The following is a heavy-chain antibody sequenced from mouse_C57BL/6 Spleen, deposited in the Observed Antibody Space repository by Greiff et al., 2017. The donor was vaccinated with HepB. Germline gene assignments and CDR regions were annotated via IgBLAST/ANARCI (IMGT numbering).Heavy chain of an antibody. CDR1: GYTFTSYW. Sequence: QVQLQQSGAELVMPGASVKLSCKASGYTFTSYWMHWVKQRPGQGLEWIGEIDPSDSYTNYNQKFKGKSTLTVDKSSSTAYMQLSSLTSEDSAVYYCARGRATVVADYWGQGTTLTVSS. J-gene: IGHJ2*01. CDR3: ARGRATVVADY. V-gene: IGHV1-69*01. CDR2: IDPSDSYT. D-gene: IGHD1-1*01.